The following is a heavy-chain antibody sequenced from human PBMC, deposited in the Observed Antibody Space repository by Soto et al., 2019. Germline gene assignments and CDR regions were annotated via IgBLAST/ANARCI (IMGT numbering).Heavy chain of an antibody. J-gene: IGHJ3*02. Sequence: HPGGSLRLSCAASGFSFSSYATSWVRQVPGKGLEWVSAISNSGGGTHYADPVKGRFTISRDNSKNTLYLQMSSLRAEDTAVYYCARGGYCSSISCYRFDIWGQGTMVTVSS. CDR2: ISNSGGGT. D-gene: IGHD2-2*02. CDR3: ARGGYCSSISCYRFDI. V-gene: IGHV3-23*01. CDR1: GFSFSSYA.